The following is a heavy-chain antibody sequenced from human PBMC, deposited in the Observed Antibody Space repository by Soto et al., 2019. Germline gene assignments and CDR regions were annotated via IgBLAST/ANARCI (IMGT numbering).Heavy chain of an antibody. D-gene: IGHD3-22*01. J-gene: IGHJ4*02. CDR2: LNPHSGSA. CDR1: GYTFTKNF. V-gene: IGHV1-46*01. CDR3: ATYHYDGSGYYYPLDY. Sequence: QVQLVQSGAEVKKPGASVKVSCTASGYTFTKNFLHWVRQALGQGLEWMGRLNPHSGSADYVQKFQDRVTMTRDTSTSTAFMELRNLRSEDTAVYYCATYHYDGSGYYYPLDYWGQGTLVTVSS.